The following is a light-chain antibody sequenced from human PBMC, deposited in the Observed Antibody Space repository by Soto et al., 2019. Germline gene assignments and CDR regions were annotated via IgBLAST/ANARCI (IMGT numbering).Light chain of an antibody. CDR2: RNN. CDR1: SSNIGSNY. J-gene: IGLJ1*01. CDR3: SSYTNINTRACV. V-gene: IGLV1-47*01. Sequence: QSVLTQPPSASGTPGQRVNISCSGSSSNIGSNYVYWYRQFPGTAPKLLIQRNNQRPSGVPARFSGSKSGTSASLAISGLRSEDEAEYYCSSYTNINTRACVFGTGTKVTVL.